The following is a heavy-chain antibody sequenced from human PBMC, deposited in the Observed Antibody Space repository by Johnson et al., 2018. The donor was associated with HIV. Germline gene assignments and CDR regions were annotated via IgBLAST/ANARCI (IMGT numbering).Heavy chain of an antibody. V-gene: IGHV3-7*01. CDR2: IKQDGSEK. Sequence: DVQVVESGGGVVRPGGSLRLSCAASQFTFSDYGMHWVRQAPGKGLEWVANIKQDGSEKYYVDSVKGRFTISRDNAKNSLYLQMNSLRAEDTAVYYCAGPPDAFDIWGQGTMVTVSA. J-gene: IGHJ3*02. CDR1: QFTFSDYG. CDR3: AGPPDAFDI.